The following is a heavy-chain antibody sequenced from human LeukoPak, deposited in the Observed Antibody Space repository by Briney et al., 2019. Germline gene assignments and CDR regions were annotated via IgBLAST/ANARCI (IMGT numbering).Heavy chain of an antibody. D-gene: IGHD2-15*01. Sequence: GGSLRLSCAASGFTFSSYAMSWVRQAPGKGLEWVSAISGSGGSTYYADSVKGRFTISRDNSKNTLYLQMNSLRAEDTAVYYCAKGAQLVVVAQSTEQHWGQGTLVTVSS. CDR1: GFTFSSYA. V-gene: IGHV3-23*01. J-gene: IGHJ1*01. CDR3: AKGAQLVVVAQSTEQH. CDR2: ISGSGGST.